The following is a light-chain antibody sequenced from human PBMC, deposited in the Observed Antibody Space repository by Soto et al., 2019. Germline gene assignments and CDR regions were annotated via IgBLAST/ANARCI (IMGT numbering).Light chain of an antibody. Sequence: QSALTQPASISGSPGQSITISCAGTSSDVGAYNFVSWYQHRPGEVPRLLIYEVTNRLSGVSTRFSASRSGNTASPTISGLQAEDEADYYCSSYRGSHVVFGGGTKVTVL. V-gene: IGLV2-14*01. CDR3: SSYRGSHVV. J-gene: IGLJ2*01. CDR1: SSDVGAYNF. CDR2: EVT.